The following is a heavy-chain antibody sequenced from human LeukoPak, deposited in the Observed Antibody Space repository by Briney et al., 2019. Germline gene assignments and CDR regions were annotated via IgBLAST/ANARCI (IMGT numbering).Heavy chain of an antibody. CDR3: ARDITMVRGVRGSWFDP. CDR2: VYTSGTT. Sequence: KPSETLSLTCTVSGGSISSGNYCWSWIRQPAGKGLEWIGHVYTSGTTNYNPSLKSRVTISVDTSKNQFSLKLSSVTAADTAVYYCARDITMVRGVRGSWFDPWGQGTLVTVSS. V-gene: IGHV4-61*09. D-gene: IGHD3-10*01. J-gene: IGHJ5*02. CDR1: GGSISSGNYC.